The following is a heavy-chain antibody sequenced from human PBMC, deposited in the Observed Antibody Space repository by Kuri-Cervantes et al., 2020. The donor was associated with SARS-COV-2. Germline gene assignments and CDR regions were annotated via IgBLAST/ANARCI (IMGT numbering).Heavy chain of an antibody. V-gene: IGHV4-4*02. J-gene: IGHJ5*02. CDR2: IYHSGST. Sequence: SCAVSGGSISSSNWWSWVRQPPGKGLEWIGEIYHSGSTNYNPSLKSRVTISVDKSKNQFSLKLSSVTAADTAVYYCASSLMYSSSSKMGFDPWGQGTLVTVSS. CDR3: ASSLMYSSSSKMGFDP. D-gene: IGHD6-6*01. CDR1: GGSISSSNW.